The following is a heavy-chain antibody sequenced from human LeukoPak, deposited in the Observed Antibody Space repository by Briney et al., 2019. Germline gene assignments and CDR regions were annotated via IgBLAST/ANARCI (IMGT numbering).Heavy chain of an antibody. CDR1: AFNLRGEY. J-gene: IGHJ4*02. D-gene: IGHD5-24*01. Sequence: AGSPRHSPAPSAFNLRGEYMSWVRQAPWKGLEWVSVIYSGGSTYYADSVKGRFTISRDNSKNTLYLQMNSLRAEDTAVYYCAREGGDGYSFDYWGQGTLVTVSS. CDR2: IYSGGST. V-gene: IGHV3-53*01. CDR3: AREGGDGYSFDY.